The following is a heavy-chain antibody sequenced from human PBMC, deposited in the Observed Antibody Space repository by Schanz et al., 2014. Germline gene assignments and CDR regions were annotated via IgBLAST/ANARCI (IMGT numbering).Heavy chain of an antibody. CDR1: GDSISNTPYY. D-gene: IGHD1-26*01. Sequence: QVQLQESGPGLVKPSQTLSLTCTVSGDSISNTPYYWTWIRQHPGKGLEWIGYIFFSGATHRNPSLKSRISISIDTSKNQFSLDLPAVTAADTAVYYCARGGFWGSYYGLFDYWGQGALVTVSS. J-gene: IGHJ4*02. CDR3: ARGGFWGSYYGLFDY. CDR2: IFFSGAT. V-gene: IGHV4-31*03.